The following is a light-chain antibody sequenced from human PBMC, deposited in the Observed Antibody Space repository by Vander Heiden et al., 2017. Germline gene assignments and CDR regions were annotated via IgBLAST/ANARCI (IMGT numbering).Light chain of an antibody. J-gene: IGLJ1*01. Sequence: QSVLMPPPSVSAAPGQTLTTSSSGTSSNFGNYYVSRYHPPPGSAPQRLIYNNNKQPSGIPDRFSGSKSGTSATLGITGLQTGDEADYYCGTWDSSLSAGLYVFGTGTKVTVL. V-gene: IGLV1-51*01. CDR3: GTWDSSLSAGLYV. CDR1: SSNFGNYY. CDR2: NNN.